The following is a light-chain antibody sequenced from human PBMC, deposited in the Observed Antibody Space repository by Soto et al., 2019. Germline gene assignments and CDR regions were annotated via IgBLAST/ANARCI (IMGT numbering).Light chain of an antibody. J-gene: IGLJ2*01. Sequence: QSVLTQPASVSGSPGQSITISCTGTSSDIGGYNYVSWYQQHPGKAPKLMIYAVTNRPSGVSNRFSGSKSGNTASLTISGLQAEDEADYYCSSYTSSNTLVFGGGTQLNVL. CDR2: AVT. CDR1: SSDIGGYNY. CDR3: SSYTSSNTLV. V-gene: IGLV2-14*03.